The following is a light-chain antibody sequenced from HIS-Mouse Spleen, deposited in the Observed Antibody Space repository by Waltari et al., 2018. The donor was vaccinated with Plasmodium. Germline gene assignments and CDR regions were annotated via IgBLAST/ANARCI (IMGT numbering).Light chain of an antibody. J-gene: IGLJ3*02. CDR2: QGS. CDR3: QAWDSSTWV. V-gene: IGLV3-1*01. Sequence: SYELTQPPSVSVSPGQPASITCTGDKLGDKYACWYQQKPGQSPVLVIYQGSKRPSGIPERFSGSKSGNTATLTISGTQAMDEADYYCQAWDSSTWVFGGGTKLTVL. CDR1: KLGDKY.